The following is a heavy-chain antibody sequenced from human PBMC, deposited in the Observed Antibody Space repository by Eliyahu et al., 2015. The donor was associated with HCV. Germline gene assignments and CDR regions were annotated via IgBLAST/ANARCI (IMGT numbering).Heavy chain of an antibody. V-gene: IGHV5-51*01. Sequence: EVQLVQSGAEVKEPGESLRISCKGSGYTFTNYWIGWVVRQMPGKGLEWMGIIFPGNSDARYSPSFQGQVTISVDKSISTAYLQWSSLRASDTATYYCARQIEFLSGSNRYHFDHWGQGTPVTVSS. CDR2: IFPGNSDA. D-gene: IGHD3-22*01. CDR3: ARQIEFLSGSNRYHFDH. J-gene: IGHJ4*02. CDR1: GYTFTNYW.